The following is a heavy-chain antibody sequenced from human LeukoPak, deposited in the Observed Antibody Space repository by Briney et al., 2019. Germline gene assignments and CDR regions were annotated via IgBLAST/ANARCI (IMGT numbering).Heavy chain of an antibody. V-gene: IGHV3-21*01. CDR3: ARGADGVSSNSRGWFDP. D-gene: IGHD2-15*01. CDR2: ISTSSSYI. J-gene: IGHJ5*02. CDR1: GFTFSSYS. Sequence: GGSLRLSCTASGFTFSSYSMNWVRQAPGKGLEWVSSISTSSSYIYYADSVKGRFTISRDNARNSLYLQMSTLRAEDTAVYSCARGADGVSSNSRGWFDPWGQGTLVTVSS.